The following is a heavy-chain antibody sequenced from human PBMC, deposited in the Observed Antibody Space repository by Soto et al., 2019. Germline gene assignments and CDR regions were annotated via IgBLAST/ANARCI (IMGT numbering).Heavy chain of an antibody. Sequence: QVQLQESGPGLVKPSETLSLTCTVSGGSISTYYWSWIRQPPGKGLEWIGYIHYSGTTNYNPSLKRRVTISVDPAQDHVSLKLSSGTAADTAVYYGARGYYYSSGYYPAYWYFDLWGRGTLVTVSS. CDR3: ARGYYYSSGYYPAYWYFDL. J-gene: IGHJ2*01. CDR1: GGSISTYY. V-gene: IGHV4-59*01. D-gene: IGHD3-22*01. CDR2: IHYSGTT.